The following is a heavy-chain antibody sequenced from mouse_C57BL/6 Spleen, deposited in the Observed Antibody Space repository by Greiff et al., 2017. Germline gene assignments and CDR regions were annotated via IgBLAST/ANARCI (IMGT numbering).Heavy chain of an antibody. CDR1: GYSFTGYY. J-gene: IGHJ2*01. CDR2: INPSTGGT. Sequence: VQLQQSGPELVKPGASVKISCKASGYSFTGYYMNWVKQSPEKSLEWIGEINPSTGGTTYNQKFKAKATLTVDKSSSTAYMQLKSLTSEDSAVYYCARGGGYYLYYFDYWGQGTTLTVSS. V-gene: IGHV1-42*01. CDR3: ARGGGYYLYYFDY. D-gene: IGHD2-3*01.